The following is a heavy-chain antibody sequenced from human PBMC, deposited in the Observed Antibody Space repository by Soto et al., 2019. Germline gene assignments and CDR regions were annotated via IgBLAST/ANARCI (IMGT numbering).Heavy chain of an antibody. Sequence: PGGSLRLSCAASGFTFSSYAMSWVRQAPGKGLEWVSAISGSGGSTYYADSVKGRFTISRDNSKNALYLQMNSLRAEDTAIYYCAKDAQHLDAFDIWGQGTMVTVSS. J-gene: IGHJ3*02. CDR2: ISGSGGST. CDR3: AKDAQHLDAFDI. V-gene: IGHV3-23*01. CDR1: GFTFSSYA. D-gene: IGHD6-13*01.